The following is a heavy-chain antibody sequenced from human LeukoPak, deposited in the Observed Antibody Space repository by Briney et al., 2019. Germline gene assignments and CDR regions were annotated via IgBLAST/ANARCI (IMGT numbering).Heavy chain of an antibody. V-gene: IGHV4-39*01. Sequence: PSETLSLTCVVSGGSISSSRYCCGWIRRPPGKGLEWIGSISYSGSTYYNPSLKSRVTISVDTPKNQFSLKLGSVTAADTAVYYCAQRYSLGLDCWGQGTLVTVSS. CDR1: GGSISSSRYC. D-gene: IGHD5-12*01. CDR3: AQRYSLGLDC. J-gene: IGHJ4*02. CDR2: ISYSGST.